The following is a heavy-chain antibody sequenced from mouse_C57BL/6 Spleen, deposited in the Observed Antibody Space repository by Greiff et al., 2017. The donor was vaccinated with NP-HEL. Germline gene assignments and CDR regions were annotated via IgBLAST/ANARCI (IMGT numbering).Heavy chain of an antibody. D-gene: IGHD2-4*01. J-gene: IGHJ2*01. CDR1: GFTFSDYG. CDR3: ARNYDGGYYFDY. V-gene: IGHV5-17*01. CDR2: ISSGSSTI. Sequence: EVQLVESGGGLVKPGGSLKLSCAASGFTFSDYGMHWVRQAPEKGLEWVAYISSGSSTIYYADTVKGRFTISRDNAKTTLFLQMTSLRSEDTAMYYCARNYDGGYYFDYWGQGTTLTVSS.